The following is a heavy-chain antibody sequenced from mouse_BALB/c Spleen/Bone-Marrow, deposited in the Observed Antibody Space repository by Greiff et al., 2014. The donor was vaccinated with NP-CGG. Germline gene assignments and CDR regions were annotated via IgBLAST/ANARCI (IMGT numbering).Heavy chain of an antibody. D-gene: IGHD1-1*01. CDR1: GFNIKDTY. CDR3: VSYYYGNYFDS. CDR2: IDPANGNT. Sequence: VQLQQSGAELVKPGASVKLSFTASGFNIKDTYMHWVKQRPEQGLEWIGRIDPANGNTKYDPKFQGKATITADTSSNTAYLQLGSLTSEDTAVYYCVSYYYGNYFDSWGQGTTLTVSS. V-gene: IGHV14-3*02. J-gene: IGHJ2*01.